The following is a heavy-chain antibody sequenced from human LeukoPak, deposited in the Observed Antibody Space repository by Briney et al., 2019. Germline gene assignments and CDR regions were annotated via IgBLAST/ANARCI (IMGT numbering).Heavy chain of an antibody. D-gene: IGHD3-10*01. CDR3: AKDSSWEVRGAYYFDY. CDR1: GFTFSSYS. V-gene: IGHV3-21*01. J-gene: IGHJ4*02. CDR2: ISSSSSYI. Sequence: GGSLRLSCAASGFTFSSYSMNWVRQAPGKGLEWVSSISSSSSYIYYADSVKGRFTISRDNAKNSLYLQMNSLRAEDTAVYYCAKDSSWEVRGAYYFDYWGQGTLVTVSS.